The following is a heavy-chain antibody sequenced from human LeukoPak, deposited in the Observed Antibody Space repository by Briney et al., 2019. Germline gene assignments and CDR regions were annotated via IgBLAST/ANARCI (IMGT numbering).Heavy chain of an antibody. J-gene: IGHJ4*02. CDR3: ATSSVAGNLGFDY. CDR2: FDPEDGET. D-gene: IGHD6-19*01. Sequence: APVKVSCKVSGYTLTELSMHWVRQAPGKGLEWMGGFDPEDGETIYAQKFQGRVTMTGDTSTDTAYMELSSLRSEDTAVYYCATSSVAGNLGFDYWGQGTLVTVSS. V-gene: IGHV1-24*01. CDR1: GYTLTELS.